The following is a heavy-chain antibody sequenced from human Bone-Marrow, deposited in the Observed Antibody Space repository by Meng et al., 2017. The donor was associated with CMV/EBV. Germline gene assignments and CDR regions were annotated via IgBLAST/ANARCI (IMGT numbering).Heavy chain of an antibody. D-gene: IGHD3-3*02. CDR3: ASFSS. CDR1: GFTFSSYS. CDR2: IYSGGST. Sequence: GESLKISCAASGFTFSSYSMNWVRQAPGKGLEWVSVIYSGGSTYYADSVKGRFTISRDNSKNTLYLQMNSLRAEDTAVYYCASFSSWGQGTLVTVSS. J-gene: IGHJ4*02. V-gene: IGHV3-66*01.